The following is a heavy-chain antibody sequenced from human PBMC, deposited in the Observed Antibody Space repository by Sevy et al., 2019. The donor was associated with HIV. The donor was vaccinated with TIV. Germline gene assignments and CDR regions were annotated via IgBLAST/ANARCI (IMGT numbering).Heavy chain of an antibody. V-gene: IGHV4-39*01. Sequence: SETLSLTCTVSGASISSSGYYWGWIRQPPGKGLEWLASIRYSGSTFYNPSLKSRVTISADTSNNQFSLKLNSVTAADTAIYYCAGPMLTYNSGWSYYDYWGQGTVVTVSS. CDR3: AGPMLTYNSGWSYYDY. CDR1: GASISSSGYY. J-gene: IGHJ4*02. CDR2: IRYSGST. D-gene: IGHD6-19*01.